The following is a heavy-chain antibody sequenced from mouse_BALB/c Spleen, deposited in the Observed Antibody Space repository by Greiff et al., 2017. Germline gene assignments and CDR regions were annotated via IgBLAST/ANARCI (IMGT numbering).Heavy chain of an antibody. J-gene: IGHJ4*01. CDR3: ARRSGYGSSYGYAMDY. V-gene: IGHV5-17*02. D-gene: IGHD1-1*01. CDR1: GFTFSSFG. Sequence: EVKLQESGGGLVQPGGSRKLSCAASGFTFSSFGMHWVRQAPEKGLEWVAYISSGSSTIYYADTVKGRFTISRDNPKNTLFLQMTSLRSEDTAMYYCARRSGYGSSYGYAMDYWGQGTGVTVSA. CDR2: ISSGSSTI.